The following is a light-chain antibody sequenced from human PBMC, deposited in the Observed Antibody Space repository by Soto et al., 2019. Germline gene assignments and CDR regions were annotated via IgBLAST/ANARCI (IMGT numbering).Light chain of an antibody. J-gene: IGKJ1*01. CDR3: QQDYKFLWT. CDR2: EAS. Sequence: DIQMTQSPATLSASVGDRVTITCRASLSIGTWVAWYQQKAGSAPKLLIYEASTLQSGVPSRFSGSGSGTEFALTISGLEPDDFATYYCQQDYKFLWTFGQGTKVEVK. V-gene: IGKV1-5*01. CDR1: LSIGTW.